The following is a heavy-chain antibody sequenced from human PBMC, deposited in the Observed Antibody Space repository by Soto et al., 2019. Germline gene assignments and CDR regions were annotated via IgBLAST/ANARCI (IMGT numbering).Heavy chain of an antibody. Sequence: HPGGSLRLSCTDSGFSFNTYVTDWVRQAPGKGLEWVARILYDGSKEYYADPVKGRFTISRDNSKNTLYLQMDRLRVEDTAVYFCAKGLALMADHWGQGTPVTVSS. J-gene: IGHJ4*02. CDR3: AKGLALMADH. D-gene: IGHD2-21*01. V-gene: IGHV3-30*18. CDR2: ILYDGSKE. CDR1: GFSFNTYV.